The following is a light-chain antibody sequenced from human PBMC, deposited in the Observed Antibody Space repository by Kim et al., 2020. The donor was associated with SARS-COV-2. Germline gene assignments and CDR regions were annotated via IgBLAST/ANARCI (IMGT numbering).Light chain of an antibody. J-gene: IGLJ3*02. CDR1: TGAWTSRHY. Sequence: PGGTVALPCAYSTGAWTSRHYPYWLQQKPGQAPRAFIDDTSNKHSTAPARFSGSVLQGRAALTLSGAQPEDEADYFCLLSYGDVRVFGGGTQLTVL. CDR2: DTS. CDR3: LLSYGDVRV. V-gene: IGLV7-46*01.